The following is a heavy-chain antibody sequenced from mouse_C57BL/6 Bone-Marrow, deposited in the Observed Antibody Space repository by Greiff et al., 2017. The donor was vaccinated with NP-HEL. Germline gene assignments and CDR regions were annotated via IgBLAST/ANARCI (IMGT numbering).Heavy chain of an antibody. CDR3: ALYYGSSPLAWCAY. Sequence: VQLQQSVAELVRPGASVKLSCTASGFNIKNTYMHWVKQRPEQGLEWIGRIDPANGNTKYAPKFQGKATITADTSSNIAYLQLSSLTSEDTAIYYWALYYGSSPLAWCAYWGQGTLVTVSA. J-gene: IGHJ3*01. CDR2: IDPANGNT. D-gene: IGHD1-1*01. CDR1: GFNIKNTY. V-gene: IGHV14-3*01.